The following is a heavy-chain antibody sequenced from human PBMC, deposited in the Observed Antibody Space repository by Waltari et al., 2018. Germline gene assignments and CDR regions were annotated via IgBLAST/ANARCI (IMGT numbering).Heavy chain of an antibody. CDR3: AKFGGSYYGDDAFDI. Sequence: EVQLVESGGGLVQPGRSLRLSCAASGFTFDDYAMHWFRQAPGKGLEWVSGISWNSGSIGYADSVKGRFTISRDNAKNSLYLQMNSLRAEDTALYYCAKFGGSYYGDDAFDIWGQGTMVTVSS. J-gene: IGHJ3*02. CDR1: GFTFDDYA. D-gene: IGHD1-26*01. V-gene: IGHV3-9*01. CDR2: ISWNSGSI.